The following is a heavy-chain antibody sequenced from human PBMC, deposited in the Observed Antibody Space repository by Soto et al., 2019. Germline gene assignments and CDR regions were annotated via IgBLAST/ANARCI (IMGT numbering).Heavy chain of an antibody. V-gene: IGHV1-69*13. Sequence: SVKVSCKASGGTFSSYAISWVRQAPGQGLEWMGGIIPIFGTANYAQKFQGRVTITADESTSTAYMELSSLRSEDTAGYYCGRDSPPAPRSIAAAGTSLYYYGMDVWGQGTTVTVSS. CDR1: GGTFSSYA. CDR3: GRDSPPAPRSIAAAGTSLYYYGMDV. CDR2: IIPIFGTA. J-gene: IGHJ6*02. D-gene: IGHD6-13*01.